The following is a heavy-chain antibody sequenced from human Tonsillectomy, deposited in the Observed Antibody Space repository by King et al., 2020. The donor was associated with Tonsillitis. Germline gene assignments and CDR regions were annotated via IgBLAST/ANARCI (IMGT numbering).Heavy chain of an antibody. D-gene: IGHD3-22*01. CDR1: GGSINSYY. Sequence: QLQESGPGLVKPSETLSLTCTVSGGSINSYYWSWIRQPPGKGLEWIGYIYYSGSTNYNPSLTSRVTISVDTSKNQFSLRLSSVTAADTAVYYCARVSSDFYDSSGYHGFDIWGQGTMVTVSS. CDR2: IYYSGST. CDR3: ARVSSDFYDSSGYHGFDI. J-gene: IGHJ3*02. V-gene: IGHV4-59*01.